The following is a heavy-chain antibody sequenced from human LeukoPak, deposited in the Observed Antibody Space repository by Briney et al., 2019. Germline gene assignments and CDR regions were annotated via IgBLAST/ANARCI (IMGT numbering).Heavy chain of an antibody. V-gene: IGHV3-21*01. J-gene: IGHJ4*02. CDR2: ISSSRSDI. Sequence: KSGGSLRLSCGASGFTFSDYNMNWVRQAPGKGLEWVASISSSRSDIYYADSVKGRFTVSRNNAKKSLYLQMNSLRAEDTAVYYCVREGRSISVWCSGGSCYDFDFWGQGTLVSVSS. D-gene: IGHD2-15*01. CDR3: VREGRSISVWCSGGSCYDFDF. CDR1: GFTFSDYN.